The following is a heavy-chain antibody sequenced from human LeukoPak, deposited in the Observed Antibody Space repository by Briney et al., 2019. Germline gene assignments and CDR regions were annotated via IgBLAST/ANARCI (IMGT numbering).Heavy chain of an antibody. CDR3: ARGTRSGGSRNRDDY. D-gene: IGHD2-15*01. CDR2: IITILGIA. CDR1: GGTFSSYA. J-gene: IGHJ4*02. V-gene: IGHV1-69*04. Sequence: ASVKVSCKASGGTFSSYAISWVREAHRRGLEWVGRIITILGIANYAQKFQGRVTITADKSTSTAYMELSSLRSEDSAVYYCARGTRSGGSRNRDDYWGQGTLVTVSS.